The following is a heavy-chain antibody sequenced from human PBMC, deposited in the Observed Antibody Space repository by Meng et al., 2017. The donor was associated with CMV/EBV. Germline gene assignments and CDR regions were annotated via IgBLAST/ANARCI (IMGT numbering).Heavy chain of an antibody. J-gene: IGHJ4*02. Sequence: TCAVYGGSFSGYYWSWIRQPPGKGLEWIGEINHSGSTNYNPSLKSRVTISVDTSKNQFSLKLSSVTAADTAVYYCARYGGNPGGFDYWGQGTLVTVSS. D-gene: IGHD4/OR15-4a*01. CDR1: GGSFSGYY. CDR2: INHSGST. V-gene: IGHV4-34*01. CDR3: ARYGGNPGGFDY.